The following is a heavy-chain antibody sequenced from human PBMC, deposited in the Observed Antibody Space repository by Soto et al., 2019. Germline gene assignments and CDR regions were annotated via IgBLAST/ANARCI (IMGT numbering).Heavy chain of an antibody. J-gene: IGHJ1*01. CDR3: ASQRYSSLPHFQH. V-gene: IGHV1-46*01. D-gene: IGHD6-13*01. CDR2: INPSGGST. Sequence: ASVKVSCKAPADTFTSYYMHWVRQAPGQGLEWMGIINPSGGSTSYAQKFQGRVTMTRDTSTSTVYMELSSLRSEDTAVYYCASQRYSSLPHFQHWGQGTLVTVSS. CDR1: ADTFTSYY.